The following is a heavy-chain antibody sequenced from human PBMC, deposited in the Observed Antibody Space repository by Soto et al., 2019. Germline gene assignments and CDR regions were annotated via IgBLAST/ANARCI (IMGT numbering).Heavy chain of an antibody. CDR2: ISSNGGST. Sequence: GGSLRLSCAASGFTFSSYAMHWVRQAPGKGLEYVSAISSNGGSTYYANSVKGRFTISRDNSKNTLYLQMGSLRAEDMAVYYCARAPPPNGAYYFDYWGQGTLVTVSS. CDR1: GFTFSSYA. V-gene: IGHV3-64*01. J-gene: IGHJ4*02. CDR3: ARAPPPNGAYYFDY. D-gene: IGHD2-8*01.